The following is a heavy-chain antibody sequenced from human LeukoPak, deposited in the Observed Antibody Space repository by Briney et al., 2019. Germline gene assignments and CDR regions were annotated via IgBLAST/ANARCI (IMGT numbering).Heavy chain of an antibody. V-gene: IGHV3-21*01. CDR3: ARVLWFGELLSKYYYYYGMDV. J-gene: IGHJ6*02. CDR1: GFTFSNYS. CDR2: ISSSGYI. Sequence: PGGSLRLSCAASGFTFSNYSMNWVRQAPGKGLEWVSSISSSGYIYYADSVKGRFTISRDNAKNSLYLQMNSLRAEDTAVYYCARVLWFGELLSKYYYYYGMDVWGQGTTVTVSS. D-gene: IGHD3-10*01.